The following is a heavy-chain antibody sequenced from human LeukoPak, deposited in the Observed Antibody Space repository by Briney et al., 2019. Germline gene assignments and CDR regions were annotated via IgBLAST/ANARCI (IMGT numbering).Heavy chain of an antibody. V-gene: IGHV3-23*01. J-gene: IGHJ3*02. CDR3: ARDLYYGSGTYHAFDI. Sequence: GGSLRLSCAASGFTFSSYGMSWVRQAPGKGLEWVSVISGSGGSSYYADSVKGRFTISRDNSKNTLYLQMNSLRAEDTAVYYCARDLYYGSGTYHAFDIWGQGTMVTVS. CDR2: ISGSGGSS. CDR1: GFTFSSYG. D-gene: IGHD3-10*01.